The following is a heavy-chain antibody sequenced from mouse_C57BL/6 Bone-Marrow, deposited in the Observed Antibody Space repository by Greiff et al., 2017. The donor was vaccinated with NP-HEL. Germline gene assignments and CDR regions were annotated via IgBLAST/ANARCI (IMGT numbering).Heavy chain of an antibody. V-gene: IGHV1-15*01. J-gene: IGHJ4*01. CDR3: QLTGTYYAMDY. Sequence: QVQLKQSGAELVRPGASVTLSCKASGYTFTDYEMHWVKQTPVHGLEWIGAIDPETGGTAYNQKFKGKAILTADKSSSTAYMELRSLTSEDSAVYYSQLTGTYYAMDYWGQGTSVTVSS. CDR1: GYTFTDYE. CDR2: IDPETGGT. D-gene: IGHD4-1*01.